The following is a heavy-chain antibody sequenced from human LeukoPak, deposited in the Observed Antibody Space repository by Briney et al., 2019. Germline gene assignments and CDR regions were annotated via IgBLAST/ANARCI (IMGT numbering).Heavy chain of an antibody. J-gene: IGHJ4*02. CDR2: IIPIFGTA. Sequence: GASVKVSCKASGGTFSSYAISWVRQAPGQGLEWMGGIIPIFGTASYAQKFQGRVTMTRDTSTSTVYMELSSLRSEDTAVYYCARDLGYSGHDFGYWGQGTLVTVSS. CDR3: ARDLGYSGHDFGY. D-gene: IGHD5-12*01. V-gene: IGHV1-69*05. CDR1: GGTFSSYA.